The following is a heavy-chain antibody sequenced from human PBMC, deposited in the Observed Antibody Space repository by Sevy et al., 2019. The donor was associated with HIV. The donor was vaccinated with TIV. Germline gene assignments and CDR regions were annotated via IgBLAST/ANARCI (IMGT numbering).Heavy chain of an antibody. CDR1: GFTFSSFA. J-gene: IGHJ6*02. CDR2: ISDSGTST. D-gene: IGHD2-15*01. V-gene: IGHV3-23*01. CDR3: PKALHRIYFGMDV. Sequence: GGSLRLSCAASGFTFSSFAMSWVRQAPGKGLEWVSVISDSGTSTYYADSVKGRFTISRDNSKNTLYLQMNSLRAEDTAVYYCPKALHRIYFGMDVRGQGTTVTVSS.